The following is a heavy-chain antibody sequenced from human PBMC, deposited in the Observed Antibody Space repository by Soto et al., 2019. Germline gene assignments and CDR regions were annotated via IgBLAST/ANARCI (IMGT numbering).Heavy chain of an antibody. CDR1: GFTFSSYA. CDR2: ISGSGDAT. Sequence: ESGGGLVQPGGSLRLSCAASGFTFSSYAMAWVRQAPGKGLEWVGAISGSGDATYYAGPGKGRFTISRDNFKNTLYLQMNGLRAEDTAVYHCAKAPASSMVRGATGDYWGQGTLVTVSS. J-gene: IGHJ4*02. V-gene: IGHV3-23*01. D-gene: IGHD3-10*01. CDR3: AKAPASSMVRGATGDY.